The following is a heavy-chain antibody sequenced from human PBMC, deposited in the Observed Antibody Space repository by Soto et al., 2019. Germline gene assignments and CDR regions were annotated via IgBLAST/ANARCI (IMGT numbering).Heavy chain of an antibody. CDR1: GGTFSSYT. CDR2: IIPILGIA. CDR3: ARARRYCSGGSRSSYFDY. Sequence: SVKVSCKASGGTFSSYTISWVRQAPGQGLEWMGRIIPILGIANYAQKFQGRVTITADKSTSTAYMELSSLRSEDTAVYYCARARRYCSGGSRSSYFDYWGQGTLVTVSS. J-gene: IGHJ4*02. V-gene: IGHV1-69*02. D-gene: IGHD2-15*01.